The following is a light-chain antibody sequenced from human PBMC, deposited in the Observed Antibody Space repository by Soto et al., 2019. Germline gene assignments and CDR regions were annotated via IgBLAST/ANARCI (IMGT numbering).Light chain of an antibody. CDR1: QSVRSNF. CDR2: GAS. V-gene: IGKV3-20*01. Sequence: EIVLTQSPGTLSLSPGERATLSCRASQSVRSNFLAWYQQKPGQAPRLLIYGASNRATGIPDRLSGSGSGTDFTLTITRLEPEDFAMYYCQRHDSFRTFGQGTKVDIK. J-gene: IGKJ1*01. CDR3: QRHDSFRT.